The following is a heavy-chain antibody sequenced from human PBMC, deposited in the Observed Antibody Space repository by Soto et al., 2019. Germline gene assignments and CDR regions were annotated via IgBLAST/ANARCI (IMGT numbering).Heavy chain of an antibody. D-gene: IGHD3-9*01. CDR1: GFTFNNFA. CDR3: AKVRQRFLDILTGATNFDS. Sequence: EVHLLGSGGDLVQPGGSLRLSCEVSGFTFNNFAMSWVRQSPGKGLEWVSTISSDGDLRHYAESVKGRFTISRDNSKSSLFLQMTSPRAEDTALYFCAKVRQRFLDILTGATNFDSWGQGTLVTVSS. V-gene: IGHV3-23*01. CDR2: ISSDGDLR. J-gene: IGHJ4*02.